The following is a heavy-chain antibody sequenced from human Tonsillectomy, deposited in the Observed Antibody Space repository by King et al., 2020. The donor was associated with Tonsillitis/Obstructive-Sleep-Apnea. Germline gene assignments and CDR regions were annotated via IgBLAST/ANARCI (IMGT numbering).Heavy chain of an antibody. V-gene: IGHV3-23*04. CDR3: AKVKFDGAAFDSLDS. Sequence: VQLVESGGGLVQPGGSLRLSCVASGYMFTSYAMTWVRLAPGKGLEWVSAISGTGGSRFYAESVKGRFTISSDSSKKTGFLQMDSLRADDTAVYYCAKVKFDGAAFDSLDSWGQGTLVTVSS. D-gene: IGHD5-24*01. CDR2: ISGTGGSR. J-gene: IGHJ4*02. CDR1: GYMFTSYA.